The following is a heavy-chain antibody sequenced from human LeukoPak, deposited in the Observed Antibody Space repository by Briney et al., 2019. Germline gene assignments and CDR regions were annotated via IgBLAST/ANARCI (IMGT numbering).Heavy chain of an antibody. J-gene: IGHJ4*02. D-gene: IGHD3-3*01. CDR3: ASDLRASTYYDFWSGYYTPPGDY. Sequence: GGSLRLSCAASGFTFSSYAMHWVRQAPGKGLEWVAVISYDGSNKYYADSVKGRFTISRDNSKNTLYLQMNSLRAEDTAVYYCASDLRASTYYDFWSGYYTPPGDYWGQGTLVTVSS. V-gene: IGHV3-30-3*01. CDR1: GFTFSSYA. CDR2: ISYDGSNK.